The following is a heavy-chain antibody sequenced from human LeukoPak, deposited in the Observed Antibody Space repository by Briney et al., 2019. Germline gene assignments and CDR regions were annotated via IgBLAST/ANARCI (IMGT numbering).Heavy chain of an antibody. CDR1: GYTFTSYD. CDR2: FDPEDGET. CDR3: ATDYYDSSGYLNMDV. V-gene: IGHV1-24*01. J-gene: IGHJ6*03. Sequence: ASVKVSCKASGYTFTSYDINWVRQATGQGLEWMGGFDPEDGETIYAQKFQGRVTMTEDTSTDTAYMELSSLRSEDTAVYYCATDYYDSSGYLNMDVWGKGTTDTISS. D-gene: IGHD3-22*01.